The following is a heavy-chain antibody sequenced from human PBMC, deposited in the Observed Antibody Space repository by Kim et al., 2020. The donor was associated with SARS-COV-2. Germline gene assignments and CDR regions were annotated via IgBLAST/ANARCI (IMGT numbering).Heavy chain of an antibody. V-gene: IGHV1-3*01. Sequence: ASVKVSCKASGYTFKTYPIHWVRQAPGQTLEWIGWVNAANDNTKYSQKFQGRITISRDTSASTAYMELRSLTTKDTALYYCVRAMNASVYDYLGEGAL. J-gene: IGHJ4*02. D-gene: IGHD5-18*01. CDR3: VRAMNASVYDY. CDR1: GYTFKTYP. CDR2: VNAANDNT.